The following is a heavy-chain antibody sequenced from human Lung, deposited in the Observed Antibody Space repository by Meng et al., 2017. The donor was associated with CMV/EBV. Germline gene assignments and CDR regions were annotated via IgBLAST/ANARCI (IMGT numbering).Heavy chain of an antibody. J-gene: IGHJ4*02. Sequence: QITLKESGRTLVKPAETLTMTCTFSGFPLTPTGVSVGWVRQPPGKALEWLALISWDDDKRYSPSLRDRLAITKDTSNNQVVLKMTNMDPVDTATFYCVHNSDFWNGYHAFDYWGQGTLVTVSS. D-gene: IGHD3-3*01. CDR1: GFPLTPTGVS. CDR3: VHNSDFWNGYHAFDY. CDR2: ISWDDDK. V-gene: IGHV2-5*02.